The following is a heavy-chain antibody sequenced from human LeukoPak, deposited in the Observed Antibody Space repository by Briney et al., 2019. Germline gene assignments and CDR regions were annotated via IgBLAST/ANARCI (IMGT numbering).Heavy chain of an antibody. Sequence: SETLSLTCTVSGGSISSYYWSWIRQPPGKGLEWIGYIYYSGSTNYNPSLKSRVTISVDTSKNQFSLKLSSVTAADTAVYYCEATAYYYYYMDVWGKGTTVTISS. J-gene: IGHJ6*03. CDR3: EATAYYYYYMDV. CDR2: IYYSGST. D-gene: IGHD1-26*01. CDR1: GGSISSYY. V-gene: IGHV4-59*08.